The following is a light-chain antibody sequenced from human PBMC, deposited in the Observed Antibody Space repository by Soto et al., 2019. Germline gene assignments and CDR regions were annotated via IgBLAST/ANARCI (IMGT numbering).Light chain of an antibody. Sequence: EPLVTHSTGNLSLCPGERATLSCMARQSVSSNYLAWYQQKPGQAPRLLIYGASSRATGIPDRFSGSGSGTDFTLTISRLEPEDYAVYYCQQYGSSPNTFGHGTRLEIK. CDR1: QSVSSNY. CDR3: QQYGSSPNT. CDR2: GAS. V-gene: IGKV3-20*01. J-gene: IGKJ5*01.